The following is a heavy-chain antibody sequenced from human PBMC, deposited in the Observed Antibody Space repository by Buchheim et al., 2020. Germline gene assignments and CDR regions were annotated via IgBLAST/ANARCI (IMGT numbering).Heavy chain of an antibody. Sequence: QVQLVQSGAEVKKPGASVKVSCKASGYTFTSYDINWVRQATGQRLEWMGWMNPNSGNTGYAQKFQGRVTMTRNTSISPAYMELSSLRSEDTAVYYCAISPRAYYYDSSGYFVYYYYYMDVWGKGTT. CDR1: GYTFTSYD. CDR2: MNPNSGNT. CDR3: AISPRAYYYDSSGYFVYYYYYMDV. J-gene: IGHJ6*03. D-gene: IGHD3-22*01. V-gene: IGHV1-8*01.